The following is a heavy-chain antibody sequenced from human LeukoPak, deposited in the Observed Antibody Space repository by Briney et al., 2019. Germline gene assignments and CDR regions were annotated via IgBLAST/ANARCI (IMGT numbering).Heavy chain of an antibody. V-gene: IGHV3-21*01. Sequence: GGSLRLSCAASGFTFSSYIMNWVRQAPGKGLEWVSSISSSSSYIYYADSVKGRFTISRDNAKNSLYLQMNSLRAEDTAVYYCARLSPIDAFDTWGQGTMVTVSS. CDR2: ISSSSSYI. D-gene: IGHD2-2*02. J-gene: IGHJ3*02. CDR3: ARLSPIDAFDT. CDR1: GFTFSSYI.